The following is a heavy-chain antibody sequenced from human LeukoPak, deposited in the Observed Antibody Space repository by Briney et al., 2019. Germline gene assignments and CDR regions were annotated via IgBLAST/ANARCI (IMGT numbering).Heavy chain of an antibody. CDR1: GGSISSYY. Sequence: SEALSLTCTVSGGSISSYYWSWIRQPPGKGLEWIGYIYYSGSTNYNPSLKSRVTISVDTSKNQFSLKLSSVTAADTAVYYCARAFVWCMDVWGKGTTVTVSS. CDR3: ARAFVWCMDV. CDR2: IYYSGST. D-gene: IGHD4/OR15-4a*01. J-gene: IGHJ6*03. V-gene: IGHV4-59*01.